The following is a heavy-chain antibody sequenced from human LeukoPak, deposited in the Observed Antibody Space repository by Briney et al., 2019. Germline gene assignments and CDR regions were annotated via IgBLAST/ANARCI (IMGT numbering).Heavy chain of an antibody. D-gene: IGHD6-19*01. Sequence: SETLSLTCTVSGGSINSSSHHWGWIRQSPGKGLEWIGSIYYSGRTYYNPSLKSRLTISVDTSKYQFSLKLNSVTAADTAVYYCARRRLGYSSGWYKPEKYYFDYWGQGAPVTVSS. J-gene: IGHJ4*02. CDR1: GGSINSSSHH. CDR3: ARRRLGYSSGWYKPEKYYFDY. CDR2: IYYSGRT. V-gene: IGHV4-39*01.